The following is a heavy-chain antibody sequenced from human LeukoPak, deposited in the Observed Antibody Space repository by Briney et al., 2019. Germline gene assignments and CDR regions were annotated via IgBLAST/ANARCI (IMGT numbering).Heavy chain of an antibody. J-gene: IGHJ3*02. CDR3: AREGRRLDAFDI. CDR1: GYTFTSYA. V-gene: IGHV1-3*01. CDR2: INAGNGNT. D-gene: IGHD1-1*01. Sequence: ASVKVSCKASGYTFTSYAMHWVRQAPGQRLEWMGWINAGNGNTKYSQKFQGRVTITRDTSASTAYMELSSLRSEDTAVYYCAREGRRLDAFDIWDQRTMVTVSS.